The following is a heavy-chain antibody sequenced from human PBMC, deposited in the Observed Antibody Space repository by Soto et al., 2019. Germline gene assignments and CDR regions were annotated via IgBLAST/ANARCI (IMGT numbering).Heavy chain of an antibody. D-gene: IGHD3-10*01. CDR1: GGSFSGYY. V-gene: IGHV4-34*01. CDR2: INHSGST. CDR3: ARGVLGFGELLYYFDY. Sequence: SETLSLTCAVYGGSFSGYYWSWIRQPPGKGLEWIGEINHSGSTNYNPSLKSRVTISVDTSKNQFSLKLSSVTAADTAVYYCARGVLGFGELLYYFDYWGQGTLVTVSS. J-gene: IGHJ4*02.